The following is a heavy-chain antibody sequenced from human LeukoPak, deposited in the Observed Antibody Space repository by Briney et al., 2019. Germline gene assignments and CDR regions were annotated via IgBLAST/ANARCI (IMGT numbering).Heavy chain of an antibody. V-gene: IGHV3-20*04. Sequence: PGGSLRLFCAASGFTFDDYGMIWVRQAPGKGLEWVSGINWNGDSTGYADSVKGRCTISRDNAKNSLYLQMNSLRAEDTALYYCARSSASGWSLVRFDYWGQGTLVTVSS. CDR3: ARSSASGWSLVRFDY. D-gene: IGHD6-19*01. J-gene: IGHJ4*02. CDR2: INWNGDST. CDR1: GFTFDDYG.